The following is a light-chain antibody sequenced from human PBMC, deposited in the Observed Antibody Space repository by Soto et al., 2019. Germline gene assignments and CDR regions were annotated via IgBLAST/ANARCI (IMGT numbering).Light chain of an antibody. CDR3: QQCGSSPS. V-gene: IGKV3-20*01. J-gene: IGKJ1*01. CDR2: DTS. Sequence: EIVLTQSPGTLSLSQGERATLSCRASQSVSSSYLAWYQQKPGQAPRLLIYDTSSRATGIPDRFSGSGSGTDITLAISRLEPEDFAVYYCQQCGSSPSFGQGTKVELK. CDR1: QSVSSSY.